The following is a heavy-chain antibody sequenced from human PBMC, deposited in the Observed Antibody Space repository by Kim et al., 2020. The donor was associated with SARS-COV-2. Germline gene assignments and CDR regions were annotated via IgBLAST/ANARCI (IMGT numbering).Heavy chain of an antibody. CDR2: INAGTGNT. CDR1: GYSFTAYA. J-gene: IGHJ5*02. D-gene: IGHD3-3*01. CDR3: ARGGGPLKFLEWLLGYFDL. Sequence: ASVKVSCKTSGYSFTAYAIHWVRRAPGQRLEWMGWINAGTGNTEYSQNLQGRVTITRDTSASTAYMELSSLRSEDTAVYYCARGGGPLKFLEWLLGYFDLWGPGTLVTVSS. V-gene: IGHV1-3*01.